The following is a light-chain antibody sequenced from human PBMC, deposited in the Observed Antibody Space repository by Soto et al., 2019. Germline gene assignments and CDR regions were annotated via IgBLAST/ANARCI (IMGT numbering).Light chain of an antibody. CDR3: QQHKDYPLT. CDR1: QSVSSY. Sequence: EIVVTQSPAPLSLSQGERATLSCRASQSVSSYLAWYQQKPGQAPRLLIYDASNRATGIPARFSGSGSGTEFTLTISSLQSEDFASYYCQQHKDYPLTFGRGTRLEI. J-gene: IGKJ5*01. CDR2: DAS. V-gene: IGKV3-11*01.